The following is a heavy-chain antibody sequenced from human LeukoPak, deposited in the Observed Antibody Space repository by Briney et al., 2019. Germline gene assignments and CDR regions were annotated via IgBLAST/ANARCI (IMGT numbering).Heavy chain of an antibody. CDR3: ARDLETVVVPAAPLGDY. Sequence: ASVKVSCKTSGDTYSDYYIHWVRQAPGQGLEWMGRIKSDDTTYAPKFQGRVAMIKDTSISTAYMELRSLRSDDTAVYYCARDLETVVVPAAPLGDYWGQGTLVTVSS. CDR2: IKSDDT. V-gene: IGHV1-2*02. J-gene: IGHJ4*02. D-gene: IGHD2-2*03. CDR1: GDTYSDYY.